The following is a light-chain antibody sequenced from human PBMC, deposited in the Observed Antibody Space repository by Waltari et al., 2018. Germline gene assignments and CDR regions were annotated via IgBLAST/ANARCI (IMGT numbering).Light chain of an antibody. V-gene: IGKV3-20*01. CDR3: QHYVRLPAT. CDR1: QSVSRA. J-gene: IGKJ1*01. CDR2: GAS. Sequence: EIVLTQSPGSPSSSSGERVTLSCRASQSVSRALAWYQQKPGQAPRLLIFGASNRATGIPDRFSGSGSETDFSLTISRLEPEDFAVYYCQHYVRLPATFGRGTKVEIK.